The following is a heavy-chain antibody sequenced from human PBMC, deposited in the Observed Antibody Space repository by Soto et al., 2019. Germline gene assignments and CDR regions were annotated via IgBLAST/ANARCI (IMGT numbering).Heavy chain of an antibody. Sequence: AVKVSCKASGGTFSSYAISWVRQAPGQGLEWMGGIIPIFGTANYAQKFQGRVTITADESTSTAYMELSSLRSEDTAVYYCARXVIIVVPAANYYYGMDVWGQGTTVTVSS. J-gene: IGHJ6*01. CDR3: ARXVIIVVPAANYYYGMDV. V-gene: IGHV1-69*01. CDR2: IIPIFGTA. D-gene: IGHD2-2*01. CDR1: GGTFSSYA.